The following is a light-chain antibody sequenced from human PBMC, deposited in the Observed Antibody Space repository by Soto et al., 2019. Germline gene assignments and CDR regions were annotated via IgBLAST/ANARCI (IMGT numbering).Light chain of an antibody. CDR1: SSDVGRYNL. CDR3: CSYAGSTTYVV. J-gene: IGLJ2*01. CDR2: EVS. Sequence: QSALTQPASVSGSPGQSITISCTGTSSDVGRYNLVSWYQQHPGKAPKLIIYEVSKWPSGVSNRFSGSKSDNTAALTISGLQAEDEADYYCCSYAGSTTYVVFGGGTKLTVL. V-gene: IGLV2-23*02.